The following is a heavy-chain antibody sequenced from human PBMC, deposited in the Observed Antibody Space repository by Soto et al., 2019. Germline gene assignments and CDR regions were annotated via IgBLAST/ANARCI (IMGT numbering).Heavy chain of an antibody. V-gene: IGHV5-51*01. CDR3: ARSSSKYYYYYAMDV. Sequence: GESLKISCKGSGYTFTSYWIGWVRQMPGKGLEWMGIIYPGDSDTRYSPSFQGQVTISADKAVSTAYLQWSSLKASDTAIYYCARSSSKYYYYYAMDVWGQGTTVTVSS. CDR2: IYPGDSDT. D-gene: IGHD2-2*01. J-gene: IGHJ6*02. CDR1: GYTFTSYW.